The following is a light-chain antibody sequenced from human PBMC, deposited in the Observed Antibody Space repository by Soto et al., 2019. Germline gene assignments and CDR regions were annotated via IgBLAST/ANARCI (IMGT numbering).Light chain of an antibody. V-gene: IGKV2-24*01. CDR1: QSLLHNEGNTY. Sequence: DIVMTQTPLSSHVTLGQPASISCRSSQSLLHNEGNTYLSWLQQRPGQPPRVLIYKISNRFPGVPDRFSGSGAGSDFALKISRVEAADVGVYYCMQATQSITFGQGTRLEIK. CDR3: MQATQSIT. CDR2: KIS. J-gene: IGKJ5*01.